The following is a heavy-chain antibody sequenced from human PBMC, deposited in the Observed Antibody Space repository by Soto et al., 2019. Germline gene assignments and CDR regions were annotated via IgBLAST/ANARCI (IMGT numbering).Heavy chain of an antibody. J-gene: IGHJ4*02. V-gene: IGHV3-30*18. CDR1: GFTFSSYG. Sequence: QAQLVESEGSVVQPGRSLRLSCAASGFTFSSYGMHWVRQAPGKGLEWVAVISYDGSNKYYADSVKGRFTISRDNSKNTLYLQMNSLRAEDTAVYYCAKIDGPFDYWGQGTLVTVSS. CDR3: AKIDGPFDY. CDR2: ISYDGSNK.